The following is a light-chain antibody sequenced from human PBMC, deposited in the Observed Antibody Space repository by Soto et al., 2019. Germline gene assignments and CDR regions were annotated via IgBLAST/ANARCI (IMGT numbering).Light chain of an antibody. Sequence: QSVLTQPASVSGSPGQSITISCTGTSSDVGSYNLVSWYKQHPGKAPKLMIYEGSERPSGVSNRFSGSKSGNTASLTISGLQAEDEADYYCCSYARTSTVDFGGGTKLTVL. V-gene: IGLV2-23*01. CDR2: EGS. CDR1: SSDVGSYNL. CDR3: CSYARTSTVD. J-gene: IGLJ2*01.